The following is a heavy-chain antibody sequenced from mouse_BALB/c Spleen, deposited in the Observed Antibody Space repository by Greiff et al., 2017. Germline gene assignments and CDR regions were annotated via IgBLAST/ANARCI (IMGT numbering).Heavy chain of an antibody. CDR2: IDPETGGT. CDR1: GYTFTDYE. J-gene: IGHJ2*01. Sequence: VQLQQSGAELVRPGASVTLSCKASGYTFTDYEMHWVKQTPVHGLEWIGAIDPETGGTAYNQKFKGKATLTADKSSSTAYMELRSLTSEDSAVYYCTRTTVVNYWGQGTTLTVSS. V-gene: IGHV1-15*01. CDR3: TRTTVVNY. D-gene: IGHD1-1*01.